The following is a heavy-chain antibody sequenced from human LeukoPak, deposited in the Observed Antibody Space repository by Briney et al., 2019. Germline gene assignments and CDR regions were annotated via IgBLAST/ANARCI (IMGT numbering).Heavy chain of an antibody. CDR3: ARRSLHGFDY. CDR1: GVSISSYY. CDR2: IYYSGST. J-gene: IGHJ4*02. V-gene: IGHV4-59*08. D-gene: IGHD4-23*01. Sequence: PSETLSLTCTVSGVSISSYYWSWIRQPPGKGLEWIGYIYYSGSTNYNPSLKSRVTISVDTSKNQFSLKLTSVTAADTAVYYCARRSLHGFDYWGQGTLVTVSS.